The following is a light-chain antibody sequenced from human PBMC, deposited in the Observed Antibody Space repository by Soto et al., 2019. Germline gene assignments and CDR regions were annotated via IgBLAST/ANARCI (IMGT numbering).Light chain of an antibody. J-gene: IGKJ1*01. CDR1: QGISSY. CDR3: QQYNTFWT. Sequence: AIRMTQSPSSFSASTGDRVTITCRASQGISSYLAWYQQKPGKAPKLLIYDASSLESGVPSRVSGSGSGTEFTLTISSLQPDDFATYYCQQYNTFWTFGPGTKVDIK. V-gene: IGKV1-8*01. CDR2: DAS.